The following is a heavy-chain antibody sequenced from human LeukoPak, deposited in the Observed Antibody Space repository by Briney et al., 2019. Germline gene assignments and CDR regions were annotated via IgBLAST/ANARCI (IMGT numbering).Heavy chain of an antibody. CDR2: IVSSGDSI. Sequence: GGSLRLSCAASGFSFNTHDMNWVRQAPGKGLEWVSSIVSSGDSIYYAESLKGRFTISRDNARNSLSLQMNSLRVEDTAVYYCARVSWGSGFYSMDVWGQGTTVTVSS. D-gene: IGHD3-10*01. CDR3: ARVSWGSGFYSMDV. V-gene: IGHV3-21*01. CDR1: GFSFNTHD. J-gene: IGHJ6*02.